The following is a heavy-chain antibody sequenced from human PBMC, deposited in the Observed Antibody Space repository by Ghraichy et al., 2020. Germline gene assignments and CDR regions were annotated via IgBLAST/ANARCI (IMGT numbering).Heavy chain of an antibody. Sequence: ASVKVSCKGSGYTFTSYGINWVRQAPGQGLEWMGWISAYSGNTNYAQKLQGRVTMTTDTSRSTVYMELRSLRSDDTAVYYCATLGFCSSTSCPFYYYYYYMDVWGKGTTVTVSS. CDR3: ATLGFCSSTSCPFYYYYYYMDV. D-gene: IGHD2-2*01. V-gene: IGHV1-18*01. CDR2: ISAYSGNT. CDR1: GYTFTSYG. J-gene: IGHJ6*03.